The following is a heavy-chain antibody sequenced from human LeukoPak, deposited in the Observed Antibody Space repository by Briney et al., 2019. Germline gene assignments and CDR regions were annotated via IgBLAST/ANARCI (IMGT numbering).Heavy chain of an antibody. Sequence: SETLSLTCTVSGGSISSGSYYWRWIRQPAGKGLEWIGRIYTSGSTNYNPSLKSRVTISVDTSKNQFSLKLSSVTAADTAVYYCARDQYYYFDYWGQGTLVTVSS. V-gene: IGHV4-61*02. J-gene: IGHJ4*02. CDR3: ARDQYYYFDY. CDR1: GGSISSGSYY. CDR2: IYTSGST. D-gene: IGHD2-15*01.